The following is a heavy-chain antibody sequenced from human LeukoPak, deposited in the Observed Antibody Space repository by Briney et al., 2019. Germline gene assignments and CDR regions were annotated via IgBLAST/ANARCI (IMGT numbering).Heavy chain of an antibody. CDR1: VYSGTSYA. CDR2: ISAYNGHT. CDR3: AKDPLRSSWSTYKNAMDA. D-gene: IGHD6-13*01. Sequence: GASANVSCKAAVYSGTSYAINWVRQAAGQGGEGMGWISAYNGHTENTQHVEGTVTMTTVASTSTAYMEMVRLTSDDTAVYYCAKDPLRSSWSTYKNAMDAWGQGTTVTVS. J-gene: IGHJ6*02. V-gene: IGHV1-18*04.